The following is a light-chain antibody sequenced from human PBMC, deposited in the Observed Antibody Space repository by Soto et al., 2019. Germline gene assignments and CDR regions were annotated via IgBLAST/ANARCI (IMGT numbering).Light chain of an antibody. CDR3: QQANSFPPIT. J-gene: IGKJ5*01. V-gene: IGKV1-12*01. Sequence: IQLTQTPASLSAPAGDRVTITCPVSQNINNYLNWYQQKPGKAPKLLIYAASNLQSGVPSRFSGSGSGTDFTLTISNLQPEDFATYYCQQANSFPPITFAQGALLEIK. CDR1: QNINNY. CDR2: AAS.